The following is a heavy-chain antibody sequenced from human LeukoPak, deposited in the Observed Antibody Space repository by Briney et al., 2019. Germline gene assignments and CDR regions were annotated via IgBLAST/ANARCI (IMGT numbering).Heavy chain of an antibody. CDR2: IYYSGST. V-gene: IGHV4-39*07. J-gene: IGHJ5*02. CDR1: GGSISSSSYY. CDR3: ARAIDSSSWGFDP. Sequence: SETLSLTCTVSGGSISSSSYYWGWIRQPPGEGLEWIGSIYYSGSTYYNPSLKSRVTISVDTSKNQFSLKLSSVTAADTAVYYCARAIDSSSWGFDPWGQGTLVTVSS. D-gene: IGHD6-13*01.